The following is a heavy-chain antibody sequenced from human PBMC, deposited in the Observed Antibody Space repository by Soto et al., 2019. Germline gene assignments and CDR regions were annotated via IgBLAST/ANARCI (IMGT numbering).Heavy chain of an antibody. V-gene: IGHV1-69*13. CDR2: FIAMLGTP. D-gene: IGHD1-1*01. J-gene: IGHJ4*02. CDR1: GGTFCSQG. CDR3: ARWYTNRGPSGTVGGSMFDY. Sequence: ASVKVSCKASGGTFCSQGIAWVRQAPGQGLEWMGGFIAMLGTPTYAKKVQGRVTITADESTSTAYMELSSLRSEDTAVYYCARWYTNRGPSGTVGGSMFDYWGQGTLVTVSS.